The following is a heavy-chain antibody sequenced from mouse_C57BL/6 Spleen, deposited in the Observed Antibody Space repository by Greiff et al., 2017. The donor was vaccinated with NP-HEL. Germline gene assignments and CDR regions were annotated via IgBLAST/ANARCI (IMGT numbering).Heavy chain of an antibody. Sequence: QVQLQQPGAELVKPGASVKMSCKASGYTFTSYWITWAKQRPGQGLEWIGDIYPGSGSTNYNEKFKSKATLTVDTSSSTAYMQLSSLTSEDSAVYYCARGGGYYDEGFAYWGQGTLVTVSA. CDR3: ARGGGYYDEGFAY. V-gene: IGHV1-55*01. J-gene: IGHJ3*01. CDR1: GYTFTSYW. D-gene: IGHD2-4*01. CDR2: IYPGSGST.